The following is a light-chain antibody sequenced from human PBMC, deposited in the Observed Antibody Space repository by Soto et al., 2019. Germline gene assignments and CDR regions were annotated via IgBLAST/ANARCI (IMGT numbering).Light chain of an antibody. CDR1: QSVSSN. V-gene: IGKV3-15*01. J-gene: IGKJ4*01. Sequence: EIVMTQSPATLSVSPGERATLSCRASQSVSSNLAWYQQKPGQAPRLLIYGASIRATGFPARFSGSGSGTEFTRTISSLQSEDFAGYYCQHYNNWPLTFGGGTKVEIK. CDR3: QHYNNWPLT. CDR2: GAS.